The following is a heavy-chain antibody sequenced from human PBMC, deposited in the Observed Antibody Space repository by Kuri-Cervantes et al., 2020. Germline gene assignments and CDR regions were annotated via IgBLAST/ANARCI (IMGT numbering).Heavy chain of an antibody. J-gene: IGHJ4*02. CDR1: GGSISSSSYY. CDR3: ATASGYCSGGSCPN. V-gene: IGHV4-61*02. CDR2: IYTSGST. D-gene: IGHD2-15*01. Sequence: SENLSLTCTVSGGSISSSSYYWSWIRQPAGKGLEWIGRIYTSGSTNYNPSLKSRVTISVDTSKNQFSLKLSSVTAADTAVYYCATASGYCSGGSCPNWGQGTLVTVSS.